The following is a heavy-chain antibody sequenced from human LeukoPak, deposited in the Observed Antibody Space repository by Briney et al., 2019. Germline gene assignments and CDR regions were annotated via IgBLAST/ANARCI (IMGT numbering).Heavy chain of an antibody. Sequence: SETLSLTCAVYGGSFSGYYWSWIRQPPGKGLEWIGEINHSGSTNYNPSLKSRVTISVDTSKNQFSLKLSSVTAADTAVYYCARGQYYYGSGSEHRYYYGMDVWGQGTTVTVSS. CDR2: INHSGST. CDR1: GGSFSGYY. D-gene: IGHD3-10*01. J-gene: IGHJ6*02. V-gene: IGHV4-34*01. CDR3: ARGQYYYGSGSEHRYYYGMDV.